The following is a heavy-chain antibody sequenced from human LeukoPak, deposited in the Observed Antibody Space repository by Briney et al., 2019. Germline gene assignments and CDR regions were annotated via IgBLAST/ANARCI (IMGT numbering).Heavy chain of an antibody. Sequence: GASLKISCKGSGSSFTSYWIGWVRQMPGKGLEWMGIIYPGDSDTRYSPSFQGQVTISADKSISTAYLQWSSLKASDTAMYYCARHPIAAAGSHYNWFDPWGQGTLVTVSS. J-gene: IGHJ5*02. CDR2: IYPGDSDT. CDR3: ARHPIAAAGSHYNWFDP. CDR1: GSSFTSYW. D-gene: IGHD6-13*01. V-gene: IGHV5-51*01.